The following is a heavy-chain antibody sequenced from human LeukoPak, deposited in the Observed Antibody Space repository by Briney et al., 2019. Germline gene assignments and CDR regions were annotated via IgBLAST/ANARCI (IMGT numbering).Heavy chain of an antibody. CDR3: ARVGRNRDYGDYVRWFDP. V-gene: IGHV1-69*06. D-gene: IGHD4-17*01. Sequence: SVKVSCKASGGTFSSYAISWVRQAPGQGLEWMGRIIPIFGTTNYAQKFQGRVTITADKSTSTAYMELSSLRSEDTAVYYCARVGRNRDYGDYVRWFDPWGQGTLVTVSS. CDR2: IIPIFGTT. CDR1: GGTFSSYA. J-gene: IGHJ5*02.